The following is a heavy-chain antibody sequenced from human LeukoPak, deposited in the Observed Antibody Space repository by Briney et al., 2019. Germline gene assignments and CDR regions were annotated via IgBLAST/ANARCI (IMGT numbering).Heavy chain of an antibody. CDR2: IKKDGSEK. J-gene: IGHJ4*02. CDR1: EFSVGSNY. D-gene: IGHD2-15*01. V-gene: IGHV3-7*01. CDR3: ARDQNGYCGHGSCYGSDY. Sequence: PGGSLRLSCAASEFSVGSNYMTWVRQAPGKGLEWVANIKKDGSEKKYVDSLKGRFTISRDNAMSSLFLQMDSLRAEDTGVYYCARDQNGYCGHGSCYGSDYWGQGTLVAVSS.